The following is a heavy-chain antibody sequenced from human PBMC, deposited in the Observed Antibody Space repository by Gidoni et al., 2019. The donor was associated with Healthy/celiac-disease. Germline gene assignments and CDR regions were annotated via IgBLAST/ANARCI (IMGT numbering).Heavy chain of an antibody. V-gene: IGHV3-30-3*01. CDR2: ISYDGSNK. Sequence: WVAVISYDGSNKYYADSVTGRFTISRDNSKNTLYLQMHTLRAEDTSVDYCARDGCSRGCQTGGAFDIWGQGTMVTVSS. J-gene: IGHJ3*02. D-gene: IGHD6-19*01. CDR3: ARDGCSRGCQTGGAFDI.